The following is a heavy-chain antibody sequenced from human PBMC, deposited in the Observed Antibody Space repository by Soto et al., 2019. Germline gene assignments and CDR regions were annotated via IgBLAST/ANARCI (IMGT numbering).Heavy chain of an antibody. D-gene: IGHD3-3*02. CDR1: GGSISSGGYY. CDR3: ASPKIAFYNWFDP. Sequence: SETLSLTCTVSGGSISSGGYYWSWVRQHPGKGLEWIGYIYYSGSTNYNPSLKSRVTISVDTSKNQFSLKLSSVTAADTAVYYCASPKIAFYNWFDPWGQGTLVTVSS. V-gene: IGHV4-61*08. J-gene: IGHJ5*02. CDR2: IYYSGST.